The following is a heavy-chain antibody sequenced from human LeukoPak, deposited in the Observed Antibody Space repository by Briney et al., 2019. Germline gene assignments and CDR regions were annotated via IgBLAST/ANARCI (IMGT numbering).Heavy chain of an antibody. J-gene: IGHJ5*02. CDR3: ARDGDCSGGSCYSTGWFDP. V-gene: IGHV1-18*04. CDR2: ISAYNGNT. Sequence: GASVKVSCKASGYTFTSYGISWVRQAPGQGVEWMGWISAYNGNTNYAQKLQGRVTMTTDTSTSTAYMELRSLRSDDTAVYYCARDGDCSGGSCYSTGWFDPWGQGTLVTVSS. CDR1: GYTFTSYG. D-gene: IGHD2-15*01.